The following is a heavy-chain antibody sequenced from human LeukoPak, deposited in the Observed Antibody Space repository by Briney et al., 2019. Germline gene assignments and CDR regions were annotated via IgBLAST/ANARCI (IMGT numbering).Heavy chain of an antibody. J-gene: IGHJ4*02. D-gene: IGHD3-22*01. V-gene: IGHV3-23*01. CDR3: AKDHYYDSSGKSDFDY. CDR1: GFIFSSYG. CDR2: ISGSGGST. Sequence: GGSLRLSCAASGFIFSSYGMSWVRQAPGKGLEWVSAISGSGGSTYYADSVKGRFTISRDNSKNTLYLQMNSLRAEDTAVYYCAKDHYYDSSGKSDFDYWGQGTLVTVSS.